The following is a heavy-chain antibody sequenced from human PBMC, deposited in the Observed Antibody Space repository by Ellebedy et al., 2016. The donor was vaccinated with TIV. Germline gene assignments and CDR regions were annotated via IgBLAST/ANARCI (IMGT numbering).Heavy chain of an antibody. V-gene: IGHV1-46*01. D-gene: IGHD6-13*01. CDR1: GYTFTSYY. Sequence: AASVKVSCKASGYTFTSYYIHWVRQAPGQGLEWMGIINPSGGYTSYAQRFQGRVTMARDTSTSTVYMELSSLRSEDTAVYYCARLPIATAGPRLYGLDVWGQGTTVTVSS. CDR2: INPSGGYT. CDR3: ARLPIATAGPRLYGLDV. J-gene: IGHJ6*02.